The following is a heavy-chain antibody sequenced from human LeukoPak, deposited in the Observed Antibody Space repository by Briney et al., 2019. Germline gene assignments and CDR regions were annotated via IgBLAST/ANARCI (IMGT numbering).Heavy chain of an antibody. Sequence: GGSLRLSCAASGFTFDDYAMHWVRQAPGKGLEWVSAISGSGGSTYYADSVKGRFTISRDNSKNTLYLQMNSLRAEDTAVYYCAKDGPWIQLWTGGAYYFDYWGQGTLVTVSS. CDR2: ISGSGGST. D-gene: IGHD5-18*01. V-gene: IGHV3-23*01. CDR3: AKDGPWIQLWTGGAYYFDY. J-gene: IGHJ4*02. CDR1: GFTFDDYA.